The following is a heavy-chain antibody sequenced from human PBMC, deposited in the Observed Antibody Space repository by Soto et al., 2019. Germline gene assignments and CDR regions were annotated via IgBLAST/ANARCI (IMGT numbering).Heavy chain of an antibody. CDR3: ARGDFWSGYAYDY. CDR2: IYHSGST. Sequence: QLQLQESGSGLVKPSQTLSLTCGVSGGSISSGGYSWTWIRQSPGKGLEWIGYIYHSGSTYYNPSLKSGVIISVDRSKNQFSLKLNSVTAADTAVYYCARGDFWSGYAYDYWGQGTLVTVSS. J-gene: IGHJ4*02. V-gene: IGHV4-30-2*06. D-gene: IGHD3-3*01. CDR1: GGSISSGGYS.